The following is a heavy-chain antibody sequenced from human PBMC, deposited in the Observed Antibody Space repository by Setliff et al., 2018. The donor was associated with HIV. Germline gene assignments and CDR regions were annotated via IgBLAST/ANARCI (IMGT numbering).Heavy chain of an antibody. CDR1: GASLSPYF. CDR3: VRGANFYTPRKRIFDY. D-gene: IGHD3-3*01. CDR2: ISHNGGF. V-gene: IGHV4-34*01. Sequence: SSETLSLTCAVYGASLSPYFWHWIRQSPGKGLEWIGEISHNGGFNYSPSLESRLTMSVDTPRNQVSLNLSAVTAADTAIYYCVRGANFYTPRKRIFDYWDQGMSVTVSS. J-gene: IGHJ4*02.